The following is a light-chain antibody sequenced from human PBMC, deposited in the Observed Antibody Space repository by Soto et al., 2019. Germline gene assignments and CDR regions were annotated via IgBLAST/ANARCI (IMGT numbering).Light chain of an antibody. J-gene: IGKJ1*01. CDR3: LQTYNAPRT. V-gene: IGKV1-39*01. CDR2: ATS. CDR1: QTIHSY. Sequence: DIQMTQSPSYLSASVGDRVTITCRASQTIHSYLNWYQQKAGEAPKLLIYATSTLLSGVPSRFSGSGSGTDFTLTISNLQPEDFATYSCLQTYNAPRTFGQGTKVEIK.